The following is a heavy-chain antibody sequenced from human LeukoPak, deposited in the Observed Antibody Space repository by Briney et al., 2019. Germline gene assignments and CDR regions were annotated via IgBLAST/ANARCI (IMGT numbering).Heavy chain of an antibody. CDR1: GFTFSSYR. CDR2: ISSSSSTI. D-gene: IGHD5-12*01. Sequence: GGSLRLSCAASGFTFSSYRMNWVRQAPGKGLEWVSYISSSSSTIYYADSVKGRFTISRDNAKNSLYLKMNSLRAEDTAVYYCARELDGYRFDYWGQGTLVTVSS. V-gene: IGHV3-48*01. CDR3: ARELDGYRFDY. J-gene: IGHJ4*02.